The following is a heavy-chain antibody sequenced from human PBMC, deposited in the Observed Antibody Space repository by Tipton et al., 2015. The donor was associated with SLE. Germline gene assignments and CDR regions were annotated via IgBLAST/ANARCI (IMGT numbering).Heavy chain of an antibody. J-gene: IGHJ4*02. CDR1: GGSVSSGSFY. V-gene: IGHV4-39*07. CDR3: ARGFCSDGLCYGRGYFDH. D-gene: IGHD2-8*01. Sequence: TLSLTCSVSGGSVSSGSFYWGWIRQPPGKGLEWIVSVYYTGSTYNNPSLKSRVSVSVDTSKTQFSLKLSSVTAADTALYYCARGFCSDGLCYGRGYFDHWGQGTLVTVSS. CDR2: VYYTGST.